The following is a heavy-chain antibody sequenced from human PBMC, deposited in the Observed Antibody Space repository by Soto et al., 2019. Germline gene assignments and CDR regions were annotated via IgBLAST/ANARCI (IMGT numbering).Heavy chain of an antibody. J-gene: IGHJ6*02. Sequence: QVQLVESGGGVVQPGRSLRLSCAASGFTFSSYGMHWVRPAPGKGLEWVAVIWYDGSNKYYADSVKGRFTISRDNSKNTLYLQMNSLRAEDTAVYYCARPLGNLDSPDYGMDVWGQGTTVTVSS. D-gene: IGHD1-7*01. V-gene: IGHV3-33*01. CDR1: GFTFSSYG. CDR3: ARPLGNLDSPDYGMDV. CDR2: IWYDGSNK.